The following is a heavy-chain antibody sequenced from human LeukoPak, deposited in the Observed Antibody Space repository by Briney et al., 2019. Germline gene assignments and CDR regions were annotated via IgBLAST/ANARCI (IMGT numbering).Heavy chain of an antibody. Sequence: GGSLRLSCAASGFTFSSYWMHWVRQAPGKGLVWVSRINSDGSSTSNADSVKGRFTISRDNAKNTLYLQMNSLRAEDTAVYYCARVWGCGGDCYSYDFDYWGQGTLVTVSS. D-gene: IGHD2-21*02. J-gene: IGHJ4*02. CDR1: GFTFSSYW. CDR2: INSDGSST. V-gene: IGHV3-74*01. CDR3: ARVWGCGGDCYSYDFDY.